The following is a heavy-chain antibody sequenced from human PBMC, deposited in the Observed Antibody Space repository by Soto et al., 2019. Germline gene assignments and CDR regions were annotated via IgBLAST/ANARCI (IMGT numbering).Heavy chain of an antibody. CDR3: ASPPLGTEYYFDY. CDR2: ISYDGSNK. Sequence: QVQLVESGGGVVQPGRSLRLSCAASGFTFSSYGMHWVRQAPGKGLEWVAVISYDGSNKYYADSVKGRFTISRDNSKNSLYLQMNSLRAEDTAVYYCASPPLGTEYYFDYWGQGTLVTVSS. V-gene: IGHV3-30*03. J-gene: IGHJ4*02. CDR1: GFTFSSYG. D-gene: IGHD1-1*01.